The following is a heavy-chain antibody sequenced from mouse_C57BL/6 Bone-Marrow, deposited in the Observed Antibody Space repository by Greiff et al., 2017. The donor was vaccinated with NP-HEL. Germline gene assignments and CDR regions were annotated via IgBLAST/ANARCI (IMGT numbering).Heavy chain of an antibody. Sequence: VQRVESGPGLVAPSQSLSITCTVSGFSLTSYGVDWVRQPPGQGLEWLGVIWGGGSTNYNSALMSSLSISKDNSKSQVFLKMNSQQTDDTAMYYCAKRYYGSSYWYVDVWGTGTTVTVSS. J-gene: IGHJ1*03. CDR2: IWGGGST. CDR1: GFSLTSYG. CDR3: AKRYYGSSYWYVDV. V-gene: IGHV2-9*01. D-gene: IGHD1-1*01.